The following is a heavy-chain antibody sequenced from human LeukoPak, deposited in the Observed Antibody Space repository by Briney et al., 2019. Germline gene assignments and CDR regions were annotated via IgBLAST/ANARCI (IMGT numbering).Heavy chain of an antibody. CDR1: GYTFTSYD. J-gene: IGHJ4*02. CDR3: AAYLMSISWYREGDYFDY. Sequence: ASVKVSCKTSGYTFTSYDINCVRQATGQGLEWMGWMNPNSGNTAYAQKFQGRVTMTRNTSISTAYMELSSLRSEDTAVYYCAAYLMSISWYREGDYFDYWGQGSLVTVSS. CDR2: MNPNSGNT. D-gene: IGHD6-13*01. V-gene: IGHV1-8*01.